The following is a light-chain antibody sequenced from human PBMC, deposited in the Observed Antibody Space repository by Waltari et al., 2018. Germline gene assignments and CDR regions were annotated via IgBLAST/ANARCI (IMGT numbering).Light chain of an antibody. CDR1: SSNIGSNY. V-gene: IGLV1-47*01. J-gene: IGLJ3*02. CDR3: ATWDDRLSGPGV. Sequence: QSVLTQPPSASGTPGQRVTISCSGSSSNIGSNYGHWYQQLPGTAPKLLIYRNNQRPSGVPDRFVGSKAGTSASLAVSGRRSEDEADYYFATWDDRLSGPGVFGGGTKLTVL. CDR2: RNN.